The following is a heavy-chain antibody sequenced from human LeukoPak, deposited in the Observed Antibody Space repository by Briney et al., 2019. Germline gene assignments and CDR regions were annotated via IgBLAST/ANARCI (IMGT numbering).Heavy chain of an antibody. Sequence: GGSLRLSCAASGFTVSSNYMSWVRQAPGKGLEWVSAISGSGGSTYYADSVKGRFTISRDKSKNTLYLQMNSLRAEDTAVYYCAKRWDYFDYWGQGTLVTVSS. D-gene: IGHD1-26*01. CDR1: GFTVSSNY. J-gene: IGHJ4*02. V-gene: IGHV3-23*01. CDR2: ISGSGGST. CDR3: AKRWDYFDY.